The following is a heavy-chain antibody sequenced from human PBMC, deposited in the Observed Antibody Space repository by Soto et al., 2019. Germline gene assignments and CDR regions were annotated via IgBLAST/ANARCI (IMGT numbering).Heavy chain of an antibody. J-gene: IGHJ4*02. CDR3: ARGDGYNPPFDY. Sequence: SETLSLTCTVSGGSISSGDYYWSWIRQPPGKGLEWIGYIYYSGSTYHNPSLKSRVTISVDTSKNQFSLKLSSVTAADTAVYYCARGDGYNPPFDYWGQGTLVTVSS. CDR2: IYYSGST. CDR1: GGSISSGDYY. V-gene: IGHV4-30-4*01. D-gene: IGHD5-12*01.